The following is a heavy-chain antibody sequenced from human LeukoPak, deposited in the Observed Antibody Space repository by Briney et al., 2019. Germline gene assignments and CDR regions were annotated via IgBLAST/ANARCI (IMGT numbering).Heavy chain of an antibody. J-gene: IGHJ4*02. D-gene: IGHD6-13*01. Sequence: GGSLRLSCTASGFTFSSYVMSWVRQAPGQGLEWVSGVTSGGSTYYADSVKGRFTISRDSSKNTLYLQMNSLRAEDTALYYCAKVPVWQQLVDYWGQGTLVTVSS. CDR1: GFTFSSYV. CDR2: VTSGGST. V-gene: IGHV3-23*01. CDR3: AKVPVWQQLVDY.